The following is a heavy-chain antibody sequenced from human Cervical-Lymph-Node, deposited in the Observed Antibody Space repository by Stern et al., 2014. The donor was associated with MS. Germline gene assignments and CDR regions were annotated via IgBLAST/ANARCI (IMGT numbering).Heavy chain of an antibody. Sequence: QVQLVESGGEVKKPGASVKVSCKASGYTFTGYYIHWVRQAPGQGLEWMGWIIPNNGDTNYAQNFQGRVTMTRDTSISTAYMELSRLRSDDTAVYYCAKDGYNYWGQGTLVTVSS. D-gene: IGHD5-24*01. CDR1: GYTFTGYY. V-gene: IGHV1-2*02. CDR3: AKDGYNY. J-gene: IGHJ4*02. CDR2: IIPNNGDT.